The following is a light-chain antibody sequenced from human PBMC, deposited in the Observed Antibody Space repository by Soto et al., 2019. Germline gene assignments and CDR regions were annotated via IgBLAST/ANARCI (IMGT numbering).Light chain of an antibody. V-gene: IGLV1-40*01. J-gene: IGLJ1*01. CDR2: GNS. Sequence: QSALTQPPSVSGAPGQRVTISCTGSSSNIGAGHDVHWYQHLPGTAPKLLIYGNSNRPSGVPDRFPGSKSGTSASLAITGLQAEDEADYYCQSYDSSLSGSYVFGTGTKVTVL. CDR3: QSYDSSLSGSYV. CDR1: SSNIGAGHD.